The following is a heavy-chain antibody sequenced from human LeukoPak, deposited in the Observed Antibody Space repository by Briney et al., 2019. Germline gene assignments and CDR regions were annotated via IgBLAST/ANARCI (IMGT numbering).Heavy chain of an antibody. Sequence: ASVKVSCKTSGYNFLAHYIHWVRQAPGQGLEWMGWISAYNGNTNYAQKLQGRVTMTTDTSTSTAYMELRSLRSDDTAVYYCARRTIFGVVDYWGQGTLVTVSS. CDR3: ARRTIFGVVDY. D-gene: IGHD3-3*01. V-gene: IGHV1-18*04. CDR1: GYNFLAHY. J-gene: IGHJ4*02. CDR2: ISAYNGNT.